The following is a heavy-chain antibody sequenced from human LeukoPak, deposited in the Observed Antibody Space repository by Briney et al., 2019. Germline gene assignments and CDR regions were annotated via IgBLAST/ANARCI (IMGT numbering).Heavy chain of an antibody. Sequence: SSETLSLTCTVSGNSISSGDYYWSWIRQPAGKGLEWIGRIYSRGSTNYNTSLKSRVTISVDTSKNQFSLKLSSVTAADTAVYYCARDPGFMVRGSRRGYDDFYYYMDVWGKGTTVTISS. CDR2: IYSRGST. CDR3: ARDPGFMVRGSRRGYDDFYYYMDV. CDR1: GNSISSGDYY. V-gene: IGHV4-61*02. D-gene: IGHD3-10*01. J-gene: IGHJ6*03.